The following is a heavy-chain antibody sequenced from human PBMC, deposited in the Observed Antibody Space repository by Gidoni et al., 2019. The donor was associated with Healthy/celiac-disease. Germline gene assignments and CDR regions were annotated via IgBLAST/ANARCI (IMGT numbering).Heavy chain of an antibody. D-gene: IGHD3-16*02. Sequence: QVQLVQSGAEVKKPGSSVKVSCKASGGPFRSSAISWVRQAPGQGLEWMGGIIPIFGTANDAQKFQGRVTITADESTSTAYMELSSLRAEDTAVYYCARERDYVWGSYRLSAFDIWGQGTMVTVSS. V-gene: IGHV1-69*12. CDR1: GGPFRSSA. CDR3: ARERDYVWGSYRLSAFDI. J-gene: IGHJ3*02. CDR2: IIPIFGTA.